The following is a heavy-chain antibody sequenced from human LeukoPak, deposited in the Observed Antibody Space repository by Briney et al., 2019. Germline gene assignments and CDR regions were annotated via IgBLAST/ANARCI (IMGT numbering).Heavy chain of an antibody. CDR3: ARVLREWLLFGWFDP. V-gene: IGHV3-7*03. D-gene: IGHD3-3*01. Sequence: PGGSLRLSCAASGFTFSSYWMSWVRQAPGKGLEWVANINQDGSDTYYVDSVKGRFTISRDNAKNSLYLQMNSLRAEDTAVYYCARVLREWLLFGWFDPWGQGTLVTVSS. CDR1: GFTFSSYW. CDR2: INQDGSDT. J-gene: IGHJ5*02.